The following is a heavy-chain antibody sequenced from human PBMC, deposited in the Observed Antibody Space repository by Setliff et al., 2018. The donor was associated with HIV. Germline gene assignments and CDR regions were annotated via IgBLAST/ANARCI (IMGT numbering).Heavy chain of an antibody. CDR1: GYTFTAYA. Sequence: ASVKVSCKASGYTFTAYALHWVRQAPGQRLEWMGWINAGNGNTKYSQRFQGRVTMTRDTSASTAYMELSSLRSEDTAVYYCARAADYDFWSGYSSGWFDPWGQGTLVTVSS. CDR3: ARAADYDFWSGYSSGWFDP. V-gene: IGHV1-3*01. CDR2: INAGNGNT. D-gene: IGHD3-3*01. J-gene: IGHJ5*02.